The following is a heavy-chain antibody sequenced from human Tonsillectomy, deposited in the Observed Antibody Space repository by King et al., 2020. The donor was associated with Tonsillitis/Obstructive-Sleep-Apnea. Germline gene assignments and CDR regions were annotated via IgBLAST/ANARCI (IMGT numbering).Heavy chain of an antibody. CDR1: GGSISRYY. V-gene: IGHV4-59*08. D-gene: IGHD1-26*01. Sequence: QLQESGQGMVKPSETLSLPCTVSGGSISRYYWTWIRQPPGKGLEWIGYIYYSGNTNYNPSLKSRLTTSLDTSKNQFSLKLSSVTAADTAVYYCARMENGEPWAFDIWGQGTMVTVSS. CDR2: IYYSGNT. CDR3: ARMENGEPWAFDI. J-gene: IGHJ3*02.